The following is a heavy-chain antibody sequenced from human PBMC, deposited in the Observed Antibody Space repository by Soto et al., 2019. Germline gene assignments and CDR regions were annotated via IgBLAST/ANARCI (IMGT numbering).Heavy chain of an antibody. V-gene: IGHV1-69*01. D-gene: IGHD3-10*01. CDR2: IVPILGTA. CDR1: GGTFSSDA. J-gene: IGHJ6*02. CDR3: AKESEVAFGELFAYCGMDV. Sequence: QVQLVQSGAEVKKPGSSVKVSCKASGGTFSSDAISWVRQSPGQGLEWMGRIVPILGTANYAQKFQGRVTITANEYTSTANMELSNLRSEDTAPCYCAKESEVAFGELFAYCGMDVWGQGTTVTVSS.